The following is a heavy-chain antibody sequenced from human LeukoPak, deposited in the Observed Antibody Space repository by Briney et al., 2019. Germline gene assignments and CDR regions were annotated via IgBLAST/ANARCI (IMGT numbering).Heavy chain of an antibody. V-gene: IGHV3-43*01. D-gene: IGHD3-22*01. Sequence: GGSLRLSCAASGFTFDDYTMHWVRQAPGKGLEWVSLISWDGGSTYYADSVKGRFTISRDNSKNSLYLQMNSLRTEDTALYYCAKDMSPYYYDSSGYYDYWGQGTLVTVSS. J-gene: IGHJ4*02. CDR1: GFTFDDYT. CDR3: AKDMSPYYYDSSGYYDY. CDR2: ISWDGGST.